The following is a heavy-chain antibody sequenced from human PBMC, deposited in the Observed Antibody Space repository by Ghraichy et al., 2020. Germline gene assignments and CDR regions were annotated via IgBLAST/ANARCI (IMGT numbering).Heavy chain of an antibody. CDR1: GFTFNTYA. CDR2: ISYDGSNK. J-gene: IGHJ4*02. CDR3: ARDRGGGGISPYASDY. Sequence: GESLNISCSASGFTFNTYAIHWVRQAPGKGLEWVTIISYDGSNKYYADSVKGRFTISRDNSKNTVYLQMNSLRPEDTAVYYCARDRGGGGISPYASDYWGQGTLVTVSS. V-gene: IGHV3-30-3*01. D-gene: IGHD2-15*01.